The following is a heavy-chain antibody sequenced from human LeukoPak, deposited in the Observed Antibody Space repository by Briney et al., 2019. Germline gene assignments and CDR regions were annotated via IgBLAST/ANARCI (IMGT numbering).Heavy chain of an antibody. CDR2: IKQDGGEK. J-gene: IGHJ4*02. D-gene: IGHD3-9*01. Sequence: GGSLRLSCAASGFTFSSYWMTWVRQAPGKGLEWVANIKQDGGEKSYVDSVKGRFTISRDNAKNSLYLQMNSLRAEDTAVYYCARDRSYYDILTGYYGYFDYWGQGTLVTVSS. CDR1: GFTFSSYW. CDR3: ARDRSYYDILTGYYGYFDY. V-gene: IGHV3-7*01.